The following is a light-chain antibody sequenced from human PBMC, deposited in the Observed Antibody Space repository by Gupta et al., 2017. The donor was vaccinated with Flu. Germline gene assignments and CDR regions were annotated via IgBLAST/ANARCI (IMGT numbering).Light chain of an antibody. CDR2: KAS. CDR1: QSISTW. Sequence: DIQMTQSPPTLSASVGDRVTITCRASQSISTWLAWYQQKPGKAPKLLIYKASTLESGVPSRFGGSGSGTEFTLTISSLQPDDFATYYCQQDDSYPWTFGQGTKVEIK. CDR3: QQDDSYPWT. J-gene: IGKJ1*01. V-gene: IGKV1-5*03.